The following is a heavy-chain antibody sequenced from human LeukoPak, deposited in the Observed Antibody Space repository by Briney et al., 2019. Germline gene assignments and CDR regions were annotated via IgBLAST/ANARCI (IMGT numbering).Heavy chain of an antibody. D-gene: IGHD4-23*01. V-gene: IGHV3-30*18. CDR1: GFTFSSYG. J-gene: IGHJ6*02. CDR3: AKGGSLSVVTPAYGIDV. Sequence: PGGSLRLSCAASGFTFSSYGMHWVRRAPGKGLEWVAVISYDGSNKYYADSVKGRFTISRDNSKNTLYLQMNSLRAEDTAVYYCAKGGSLSVVTPAYGIDVWGQGTTVTVSS. CDR2: ISYDGSNK.